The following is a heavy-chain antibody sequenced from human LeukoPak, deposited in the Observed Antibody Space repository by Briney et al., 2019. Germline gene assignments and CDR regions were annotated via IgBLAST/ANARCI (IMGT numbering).Heavy chain of an antibody. J-gene: IGHJ6*03. CDR2: IDHSGST. CDR3: ARGYDYVWGSYRFHYYYYMDV. CDR1: GGSISGYY. Sequence: SETLSLTCTVSGGSISGYYWSWIRQPPGKGLEWIGEIDHSGSTNHNPSLKSRVTISVDTSKNQFSLKLSSVTAADTAVYYCARGYDYVWGSYRFHYYYYMDVWGKGTTVTVSS. D-gene: IGHD3-16*02. V-gene: IGHV4-34*01.